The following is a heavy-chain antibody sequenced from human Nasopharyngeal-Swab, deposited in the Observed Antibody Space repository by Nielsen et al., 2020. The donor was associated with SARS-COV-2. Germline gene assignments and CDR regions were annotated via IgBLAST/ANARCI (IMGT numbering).Heavy chain of an antibody. D-gene: IGHD4-17*01. V-gene: IGHV3-23*01. CDR1: GFTFSSYA. J-gene: IGHJ5*02. CDR3: ARDPTVTTFNWLDP. Sequence: GESLKISCAASGFTFSSYAMSWVRQAPEKGLEWVSTISASGGSTYYTDSVKGRFTISRDDSKNTLYLLMDNLRPDDTAVYYCARDPTVTTFNWLDPWGQGTLVTVSS. CDR2: ISASGGST.